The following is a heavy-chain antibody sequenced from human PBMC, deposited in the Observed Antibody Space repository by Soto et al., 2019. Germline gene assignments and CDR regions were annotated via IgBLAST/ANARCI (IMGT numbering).Heavy chain of an antibody. CDR2: ISGGGGGT. V-gene: IGHV3-23*01. J-gene: IGHJ4*02. CDR3: AKDFHYDSSGGLDN. D-gene: IGHD3-22*01. CDR1: GVTVDIFA. Sequence: LASTTSGVTVDIFAVGWVRQTTGRGLERVSAISGGGGGTYYADSVKGRFIISRDNSKNTVYQQVNGLRPDDTAVYYCAKDFHYDSSGGLDNWGQGTLVTVSS.